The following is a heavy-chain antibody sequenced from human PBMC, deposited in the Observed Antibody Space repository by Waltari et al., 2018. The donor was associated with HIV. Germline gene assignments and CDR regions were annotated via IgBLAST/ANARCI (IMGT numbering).Heavy chain of an antibody. CDR3: SGRLYDYVGIDY. CDR2: ITGDGDYT. CDR1: GFSFSKYV. Sequence: GGGLVQPGGSLRLSCAASGFSFSKYVMNWGRQDPGKGLRWVSSITGDGDYTFYADAVKGRFNISRDNSRDTLYLQMNSLRAEETAIYCCSGRLYDYVGIDYWGQGALVTVSS. J-gene: IGHJ4*02. D-gene: IGHD3-16*01. V-gene: IGHV3-23*01.